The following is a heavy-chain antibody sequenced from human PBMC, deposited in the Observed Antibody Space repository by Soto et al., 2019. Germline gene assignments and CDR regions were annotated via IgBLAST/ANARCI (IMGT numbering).Heavy chain of an antibody. J-gene: IGHJ4*02. CDR2: IIPILGST. CDR1: GGTFSNYG. V-gene: IGHV1-69*01. CDR3: ARDRWSDSSGYYYESGY. D-gene: IGHD3-22*01. Sequence: QVQLVQSGAEVKMPGSSVKVSCKASGGTFSNYGISWVRQALGQGLEWMGGIIPILGSTKSAQSFQGRVTFTADESTTTAYMELSSLRSEDTAVYYCARDRWSDSSGYYYESGYWGQGTLVTVSS.